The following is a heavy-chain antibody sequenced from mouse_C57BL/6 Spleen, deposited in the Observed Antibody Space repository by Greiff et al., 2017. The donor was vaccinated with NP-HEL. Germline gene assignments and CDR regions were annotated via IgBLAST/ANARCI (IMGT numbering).Heavy chain of an antibody. D-gene: IGHD1-1*01. Sequence: EVQLQESGPELVKPGDSVKISCKASGYSFTGYFMNWVMQSHGKSLEWIGRINPYNGDTFYNQKFKGKATLTVDKSSSTAHMELRSLTSEDSAVYYCARLDYYGSSYDYWGQGTTLTVSS. CDR2: INPYNGDT. CDR1: GYSFTGYF. J-gene: IGHJ2*01. V-gene: IGHV1-20*01. CDR3: ARLDYYGSSYDY.